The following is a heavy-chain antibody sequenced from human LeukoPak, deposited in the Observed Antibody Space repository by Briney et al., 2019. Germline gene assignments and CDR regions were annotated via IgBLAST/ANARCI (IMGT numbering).Heavy chain of an antibody. J-gene: IGHJ3*02. Sequence: PSETLSLTCTVYGGSFSGYYWSWIRQPPGKGLEWIGEINHSGSTNYNPSLKSRVTISVDTSKNQFSLKLSSVTAADTAVYYCARGPHSDRVAFDIWGQGTMVTVSS. CDR3: ARGPHSDRVAFDI. D-gene: IGHD5-18*01. V-gene: IGHV4-34*01. CDR1: GGSFSGYY. CDR2: INHSGST.